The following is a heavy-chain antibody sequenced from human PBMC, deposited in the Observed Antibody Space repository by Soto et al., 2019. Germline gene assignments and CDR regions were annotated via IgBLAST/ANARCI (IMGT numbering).Heavy chain of an antibody. CDR3: ARDWPFSGYYHPYGMDV. CDR1: GGSVSSGSYY. D-gene: IGHD3-22*01. V-gene: IGHV4-61*01. J-gene: IGHJ6*02. Sequence: SEALSLSCPVSGGSVSSGSYYWSGILLPPFKGLEWIGYIYYSGSTNYNPSLKSRVTISVDTSKNQFSLKLSSVTAADTAVYYCARDWPFSGYYHPYGMDVWGQGTTVTVS. CDR2: IYYSGST.